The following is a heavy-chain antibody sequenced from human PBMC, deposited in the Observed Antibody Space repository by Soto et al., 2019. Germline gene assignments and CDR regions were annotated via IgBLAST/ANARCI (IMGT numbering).Heavy chain of an antibody. V-gene: IGHV4-59*01. CDR1: GGSISSYY. Sequence: SETLSLTCTVSGGSISSYYWSWLRQPPGKGLEWIGYMYYSGGTNYNPSLKSRVTISEDMSKNQFSLKLSSVTAADTAVYYCAREACISTSCSIGERWVEPWGQGTLVTVS. J-gene: IGHJ5*02. CDR2: MYYSGGT. CDR3: AREACISTSCSIGERWVEP. D-gene: IGHD2-2*01.